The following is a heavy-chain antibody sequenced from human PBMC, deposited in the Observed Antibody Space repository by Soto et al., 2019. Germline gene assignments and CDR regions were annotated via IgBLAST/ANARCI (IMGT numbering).Heavy chain of an antibody. CDR2: IKEDGSEK. Sequence: GGSMRLSCAASGFTFSNYWMTWVRQAPGKGLEWVANIKEDGSEKHYVDSVKGRFTISRDNAKNSLYLQMNSLRVEDTAVYFCSRDVVVGAKALNYWGQGALVTVSS. CDR3: SRDVVVGAKALNY. J-gene: IGHJ4*02. V-gene: IGHV3-7*01. CDR1: GFTFSNYW. D-gene: IGHD2-15*01.